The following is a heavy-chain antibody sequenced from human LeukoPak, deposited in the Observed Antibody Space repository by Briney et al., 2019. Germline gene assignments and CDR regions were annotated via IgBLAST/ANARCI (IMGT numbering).Heavy chain of an antibody. D-gene: IGHD4-23*01. J-gene: IGHJ4*02. CDR1: GYTFTNYG. CDR2: ISAYNGDT. V-gene: IGHV1-18*01. Sequence: ASVKVSCKASGYTFTNYGITWVQQAPGQGLEWMGWISAYNGDTNYAVNLQGRVTMTTDTSTNTAYMELRSLRSDDTAVYYCARDRGYYGGNSYFDHWGQGNLVTVSS. CDR3: ARDRGYYGGNSYFDH.